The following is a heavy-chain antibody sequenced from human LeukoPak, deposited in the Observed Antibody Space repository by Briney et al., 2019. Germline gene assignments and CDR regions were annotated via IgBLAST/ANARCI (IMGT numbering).Heavy chain of an antibody. D-gene: IGHD6-19*01. V-gene: IGHV4-31*03. J-gene: IGHJ5*02. CDR2: IYYSGST. Sequence: PSETLSLTCTVSGGSISSGGYYWSWIRQHPGKGLEWIGYIYYSGSTYYNPSLKSRVTISVDTSKNQFSLKLSSVTAADTAVYYCARVSGQWLVPGWFDPWGQGTLVTVSS. CDR3: ARVSGQWLVPGWFDP. CDR1: GGSISSGGYY.